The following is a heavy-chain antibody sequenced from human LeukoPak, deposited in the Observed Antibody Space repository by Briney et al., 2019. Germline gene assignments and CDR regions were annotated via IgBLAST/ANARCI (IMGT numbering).Heavy chain of an antibody. Sequence: SETLSLTCTASGGSISRSNYYWGWIRQPPGKGLEWIGSIYYSDSGKIYYNPSLKSRVTISADTSKNQFSLKVSSVTAADTAVYYCARRPPALGAFDIWGQGTMVSVSS. J-gene: IGHJ3*02. CDR1: GGSISRSNYY. V-gene: IGHV4-39*01. CDR2: IYYSDSGKI. CDR3: ARRPPALGAFDI.